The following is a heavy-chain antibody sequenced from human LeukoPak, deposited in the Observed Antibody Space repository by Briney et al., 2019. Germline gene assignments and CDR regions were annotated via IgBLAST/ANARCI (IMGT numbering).Heavy chain of an antibody. CDR2: IYTSGST. J-gene: IGHJ4*02. CDR1: GGSISSGSYY. CDR3: AREQRGPGGYYPGY. V-gene: IGHV4-61*02. D-gene: IGHD3-22*01. Sequence: SQTLSLTCTVSGGSISSGSYYWSWIRQPAGKGLEWIGRIYTSGSTNYNPSLKSRVTISVDTSKNQFSLKLSSVTAADTAVYYCAREQRGPGGYYPGYWGQGTLVTVSS.